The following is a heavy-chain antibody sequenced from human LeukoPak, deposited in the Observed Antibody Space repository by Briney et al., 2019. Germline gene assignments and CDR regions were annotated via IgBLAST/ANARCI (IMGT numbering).Heavy chain of an antibody. Sequence: ASVKVSCKASGYTFTGYHIHWVRQAPGQGLDWMGRINPNDSGTKYAHKFQGRVTMSRDRSSNTAHMELNRLRSDDTAVYYCARGVVLPDYWGQGTLVIVSS. D-gene: IGHD2-15*01. J-gene: IGHJ4*02. CDR3: ARGVVLPDY. CDR2: INPNDSGT. V-gene: IGHV1-2*06. CDR1: GYTFTGYH.